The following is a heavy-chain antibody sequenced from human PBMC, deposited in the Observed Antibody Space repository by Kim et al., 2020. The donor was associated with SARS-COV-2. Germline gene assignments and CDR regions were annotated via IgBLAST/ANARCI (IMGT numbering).Heavy chain of an antibody. Sequence: GGSLRLSCAASGFTFSSYSMNWVRQAPGKGLEWVSYISSSSSTIYYADSVKGRFTISRDNAKNSLYLQMNSLRDEDTAVYYCARVFDSSGWLSWFDPWGQGTLVTVSS. J-gene: IGHJ5*02. CDR3: ARVFDSSGWLSWFDP. CDR1: GFTFSSYS. V-gene: IGHV3-48*02. D-gene: IGHD6-19*01. CDR2: ISSSSSTI.